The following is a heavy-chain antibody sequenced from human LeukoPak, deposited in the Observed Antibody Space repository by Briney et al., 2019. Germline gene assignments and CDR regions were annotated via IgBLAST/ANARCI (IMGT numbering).Heavy chain of an antibody. V-gene: IGHV4-59*02. CDR3: ARRRYYDSTGYNPTYYFDH. Sequence: SETLSLTCTVSGDSVIGSYWSWIRQPPGKGLEFIGYIYYSVDTDYNPSLKNRVTMSLDLSKKQFSLSLTSVTAADTAVYYCARRRYYDSTGYNPTYYFDHWGQGILVTVSS. D-gene: IGHD3-22*01. CDR1: GDSVIGSY. CDR2: IYYSVDT. J-gene: IGHJ4*02.